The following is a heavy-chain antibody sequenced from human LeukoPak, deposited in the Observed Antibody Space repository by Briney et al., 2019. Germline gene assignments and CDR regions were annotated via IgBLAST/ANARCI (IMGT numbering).Heavy chain of an antibody. J-gene: IGHJ4*02. CDR1: GFTFSAYG. CDR2: MSSSTEYI. CDR3: AREHGSAYYFDY. V-gene: IGHV3-21*01. D-gene: IGHD3-10*01. Sequence: GGSLSLSCAASGFTFSAYGMSWVRQAPGKGLEWVSYMSSSTEYIHYADSVKGRFTISRDNAKNSLYLQMDSLRAEDTAVYYCAREHGSAYYFDYWGQGTLVTVSS.